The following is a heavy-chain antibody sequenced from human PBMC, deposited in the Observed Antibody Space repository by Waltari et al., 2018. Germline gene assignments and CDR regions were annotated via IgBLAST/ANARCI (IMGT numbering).Heavy chain of an antibody. CDR1: GFTFSNYW. CDR2: IKQDGSEK. D-gene: IGHD3-10*01. Sequence: EVQLVESGGGLVQPGGSLRLSCEASGFTFSNYWMTWVGQAPGKGLEWVANIKQDGSEKYYMDSVKGRFTISRDNAKKSLYVQMHSLRAEDTAVYYCGRDRDTMVRGVISHWGQGTLVTVSS. V-gene: IGHV3-7*01. J-gene: IGHJ4*02. CDR3: GRDRDTMVRGVISH.